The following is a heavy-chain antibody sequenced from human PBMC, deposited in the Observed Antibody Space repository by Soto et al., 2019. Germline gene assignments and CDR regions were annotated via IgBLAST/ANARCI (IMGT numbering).Heavy chain of an antibody. D-gene: IGHD1-26*01. CDR3: ARGSWEPPLYYYYGMDV. V-gene: IGHV1-8*01. CDR1: GYTFTSYD. Sequence: ASVKVSCKASGYTFTSYDINWVRQATGQGLEWMGWMNPNSGNTGYAQKFQGRVTMTRNTSISTAYMELSNLRSEDTAVYYCARGSWEPPLYYYYGMDVWGQGTTVTVSS. CDR2: MNPNSGNT. J-gene: IGHJ6*02.